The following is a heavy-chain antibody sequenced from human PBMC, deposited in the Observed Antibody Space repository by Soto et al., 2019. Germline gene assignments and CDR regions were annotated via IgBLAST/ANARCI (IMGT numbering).Heavy chain of an antibody. CDR3: ARDRSTYGGGGTGEVKENWFDP. D-gene: IGHD2-8*01. CDR2: AYYSGDT. J-gene: IGHJ5*02. Sequence: SETLSLTCSVSGGSISRYDWSWIRQPPGKGLEWIGYAYYSGDTGYNPSLQSRVTMAVDTSKNQVSLKLTSVTAADTAVYYCARDRSTYGGGGTGEVKENWFDPWGQGALVIVSS. CDR1: GGSISRYD. V-gene: IGHV4-59*01.